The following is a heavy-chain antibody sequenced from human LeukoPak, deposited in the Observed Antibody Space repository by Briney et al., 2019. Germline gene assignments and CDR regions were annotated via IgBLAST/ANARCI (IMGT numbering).Heavy chain of an antibody. D-gene: IGHD4-23*01. CDR1: GGSVSSGNYY. Sequence: PSETLSLTCTVSGGSVSSGNYYWNWVRQSPGKGLEWIGNIYNSGSTNYNPSLKNRVSISVDTSNNQFSLRLSSVTAADTAVYYCARVGGTMHYWGQGTLVTVSS. V-gene: IGHV4-61*01. J-gene: IGHJ4*02. CDR3: ARVGGTMHY. CDR2: IYNSGST.